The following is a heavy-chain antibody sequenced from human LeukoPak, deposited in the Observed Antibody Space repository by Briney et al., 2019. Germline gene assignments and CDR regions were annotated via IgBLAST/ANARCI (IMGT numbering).Heavy chain of an antibody. CDR2: ISAYNGNT. Sequence: AAVKVSCKASGYTCSSYGISWVRQAPGQGLEWMGWISAYNGNTNYAQKLQGRVTMTTDTSTSTPYIELRSLIPDNKPVYYSWRDLHLLGYCGGGSCYSGDYWGQGTLVTVSS. D-gene: IGHD2-15*01. J-gene: IGHJ4*02. V-gene: IGHV1-18*01. CDR1: GYTCSSYG. CDR3: WRDLHLLGYCGGGSCYSGDY.